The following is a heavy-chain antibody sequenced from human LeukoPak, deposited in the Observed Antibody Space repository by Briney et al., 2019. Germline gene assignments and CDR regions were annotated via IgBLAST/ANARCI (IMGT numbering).Heavy chain of an antibody. CDR1: GYTFTGYY. J-gene: IGHJ6*02. V-gene: IGHV1-2*06. Sequence: VASVKVSCKASGYTFTGYYMHWVRQAPGQGLEWMGRINPNSGGTNYAQKFQGRVTMTRDTSISTAYMELSRLRSDDTAVYYCARSIGTDFWSGYSLNYYYGMDVWGQGTTVTVSS. CDR3: ARSIGTDFWSGYSLNYYYGMDV. D-gene: IGHD3-3*01. CDR2: INPNSGGT.